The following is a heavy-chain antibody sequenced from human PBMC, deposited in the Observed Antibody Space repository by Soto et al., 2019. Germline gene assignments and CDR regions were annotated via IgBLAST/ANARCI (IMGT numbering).Heavy chain of an antibody. CDR1: GLTLSSLA. Sequence: QVQLEESGGGVVQPGRSLRLSCKGSGLTLSSLAIQWARKAQGKGLEWVAAISDDGTNKHTADSVKGRFTISRDNSRNTVYLQVNSLRVEDTAVYYCVRRLTTTVTAMGYWGQGTPVTVSS. D-gene: IGHD4-17*01. J-gene: IGHJ4*02. CDR2: ISDDGTNK. CDR3: VRRLTTTVTAMGY. V-gene: IGHV3-30-3*01.